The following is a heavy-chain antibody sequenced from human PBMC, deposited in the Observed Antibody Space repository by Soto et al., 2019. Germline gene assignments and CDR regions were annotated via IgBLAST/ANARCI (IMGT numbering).Heavy chain of an antibody. V-gene: IGHV3-66*01. J-gene: IGHJ6*03. CDR3: ARDGCSSTSCPRQYYYYMDV. Sequence: PGGSLRLSCAASGFTVSSNYMSWVRQAPGKGLEWVSVIYSGGSTYYADSVKGRFTISRDNSKNTLYLQMNSLRAEDTAVYYCARDGCSSTSCPRQYYYYMDVWGKXTTVTVSS. CDR2: IYSGGST. CDR1: GFTVSSNY. D-gene: IGHD2-2*01.